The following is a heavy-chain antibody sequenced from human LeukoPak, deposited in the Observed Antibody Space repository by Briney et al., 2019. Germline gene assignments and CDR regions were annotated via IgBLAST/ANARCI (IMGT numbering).Heavy chain of an antibody. CDR3: AREPRPVGATSFGYYFDY. V-gene: IGHV1-46*01. J-gene: IGHJ4*02. Sequence: GASVKVSCKASGYTFTSYYIHWVRQAPGQGLEWMGIINPSGGTTVYAQNFQGRVIMTRDTSTSTVHMDLSSLRSEDAAVYYCAREPRPVGATSFGYYFDYWAREPWSPSP. CDR1: GYTFTSYY. D-gene: IGHD1-26*01. CDR2: INPSGGTT.